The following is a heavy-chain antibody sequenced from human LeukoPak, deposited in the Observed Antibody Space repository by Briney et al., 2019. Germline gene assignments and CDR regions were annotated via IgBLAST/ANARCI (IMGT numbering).Heavy chain of an antibody. CDR2: IYYSGST. J-gene: IGHJ4*02. CDR3: ARGSDSWHYLDH. V-gene: IGHV4-59*12. CDR1: GGSISSYY. Sequence: SETLSLTCTVSGGSISSYYWSWIRQPPGKGLEWIGYIYYSGSTNYKPSLKSRVTMSIDTSKNQFSLKLSSVTAADTAVYYCARGSDSWHYLDHWGQGTLVTVSS. D-gene: IGHD6-13*01.